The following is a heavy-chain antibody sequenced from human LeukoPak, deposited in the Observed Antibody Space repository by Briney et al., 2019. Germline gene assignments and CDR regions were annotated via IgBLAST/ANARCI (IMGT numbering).Heavy chain of an antibody. CDR3: ARGDGYNDAEYLQH. CDR1: GFTFDDYA. D-gene: IGHD5-24*01. J-gene: IGHJ1*01. V-gene: IGHV3-9*01. Sequence: SGGSLRLSCAASGFTFDDYAMHWVRQAPGKGLEWVSGISWNSGSIGYADSVKGRFTISRDNSKKTLYLQMNSLRVEDTAVYYCARGDGYNDAEYLQHWGQGTLVTVS. CDR2: ISWNSGSI.